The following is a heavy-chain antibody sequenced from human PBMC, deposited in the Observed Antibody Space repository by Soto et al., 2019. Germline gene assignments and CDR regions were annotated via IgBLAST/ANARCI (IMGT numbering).Heavy chain of an antibody. CDR3: ARDTPVPQLTGPPPDYYYYYGMDV. CDR1: GYTYTSYG. CDR2: ISTYNGNT. Sequence: ASVKVTCTASGYTYTSYGMSWVRQAPGQGLEWMGWISTYNGNTNYAQKLQGRVTMTTDTSTSTAYMELRSLRSDDTAVYYCARDTPVPQLTGPPPDYYYYYGMDVWGQGTTVTVSS. J-gene: IGHJ6*02. V-gene: IGHV1-18*01. D-gene: IGHD3-9*01.